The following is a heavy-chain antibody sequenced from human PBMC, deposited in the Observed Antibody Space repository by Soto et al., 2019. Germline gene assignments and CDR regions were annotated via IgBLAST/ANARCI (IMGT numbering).Heavy chain of an antibody. Sequence: GGSLRLSCAASGFTFRSYGMHWVRQAPGKGLEWVAVIWYDGTNRYYADSVKGRFTISRDISKDTLFLQMNSLRAEDTAVYYCARDLEELDVWGQGTTVTVSS. D-gene: IGHD3-16*01. CDR2: IWYDGTNR. J-gene: IGHJ6*02. CDR1: GFTFRSYG. CDR3: ARDLEELDV. V-gene: IGHV3-33*01.